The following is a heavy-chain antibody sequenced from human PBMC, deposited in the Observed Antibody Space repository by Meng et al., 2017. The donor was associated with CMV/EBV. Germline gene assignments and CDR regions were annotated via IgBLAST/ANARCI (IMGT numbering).Heavy chain of an antibody. CDR2: IYYSGST. Sequence: QVQVQESGPGLVKPSQTLSLTCTGSGGSISRGHYYRSWIRQPPGMGLECIGYIYYSGSTYYNPSRKCRVTISVDTSKHQFSLKPSSVSAADTAVYYCAREGDNPFDYWGQGTLVTVSS. CDR1: GGSISRGHYY. V-gene: IGHV4-30-4*08. D-gene: IGHD2-21*02. CDR3: AREGDNPFDY. J-gene: IGHJ4*02.